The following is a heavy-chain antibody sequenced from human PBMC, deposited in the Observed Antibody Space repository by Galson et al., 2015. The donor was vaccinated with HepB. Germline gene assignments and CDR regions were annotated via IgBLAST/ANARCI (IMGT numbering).Heavy chain of an antibody. CDR1: GFTFTSSA. Sequence: SVKVSCKASGFTFTSSAVQWVRQARGQRLEWIGWIVVGSGNTNYAQKFQERVTITRDMSTSTAYMELSSLRSEDTAVYYCAAAPFYGDYYYYMDVWGKGTTVTVSS. V-gene: IGHV1-58*01. CDR3: AAAPFYGDYYYYMDV. CDR2: IVVGSGNT. J-gene: IGHJ6*03. D-gene: IGHD4-17*01.